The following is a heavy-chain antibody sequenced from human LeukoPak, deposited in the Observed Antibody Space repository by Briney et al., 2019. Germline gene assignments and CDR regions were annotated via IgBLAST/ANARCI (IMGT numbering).Heavy chain of an antibody. J-gene: IGHJ4*02. CDR1: GFTFSSYA. CDR2: ISGSGGST. Sequence: GESLRLSCAASGFTFSSYAMSWVRQAPGKGLEWVSAISGSGGSTYYADSVKGRSTISRDNSKNTLYLQMNSLRAEDTAVYYCARGRGLGVVSPYFDYWGQGTLVTVSS. D-gene: IGHD3-3*01. CDR3: ARGRGLGVVSPYFDY. V-gene: IGHV3-23*01.